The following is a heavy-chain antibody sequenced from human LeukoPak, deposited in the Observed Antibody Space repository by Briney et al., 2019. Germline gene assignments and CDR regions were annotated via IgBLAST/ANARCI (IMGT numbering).Heavy chain of an antibody. D-gene: IGHD6-6*01. CDR3: ARDLDASSSLDY. CDR1: GYTFTDYY. CDR2: NHPHSGAT. J-gene: IGHJ4*02. V-gene: IGHV1-2*02. Sequence: GASITDSCKASGYTFTDYYMHWVRQAPGQGLEWMGWNHPHSGATRYAPKFQGRVTMTRDTSIITAYMELSRLRSDDTAVYYCARDLDASSSLDYWGQGTLVTVSS.